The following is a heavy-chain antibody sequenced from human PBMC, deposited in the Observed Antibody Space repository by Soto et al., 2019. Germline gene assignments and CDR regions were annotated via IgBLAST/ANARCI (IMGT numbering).Heavy chain of an antibody. CDR2: ISGSGGST. D-gene: IGHD3-22*01. Sequence: GGSLRLSCAASGFTFSSYAMSWVRQAPGKGLEWVSAISGSGGSTYYADSVKGRFTISRDNSKNTLYLQMNSLRAEDTAVYYCAKVPYYDSTWGYFDYWGQGTLVTVSS. CDR1: GFTFSSYA. CDR3: AKVPYYDSTWGYFDY. J-gene: IGHJ4*02. V-gene: IGHV3-23*01.